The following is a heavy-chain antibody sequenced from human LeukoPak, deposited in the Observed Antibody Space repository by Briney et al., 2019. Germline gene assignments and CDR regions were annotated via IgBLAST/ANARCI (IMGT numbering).Heavy chain of an antibody. CDR3: ARRGPPAYSGSYYVDY. CDR1: GYTFTDYY. Sequence: ASVKDSCKASGYTFTDYYMHWVRQAPGQALDWMGRINPNSGGTNYVHKFQRRVTMPRDTSISTDSMELSRLRSDDTGVYYCARRGPPAYSGSYYVDYWGQGTLVTVSS. CDR2: INPNSGGT. D-gene: IGHD1-26*01. J-gene: IGHJ4*02. V-gene: IGHV1-2*05.